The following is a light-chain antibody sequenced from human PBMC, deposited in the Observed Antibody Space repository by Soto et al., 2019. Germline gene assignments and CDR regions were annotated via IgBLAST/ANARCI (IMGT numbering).Light chain of an antibody. Sequence: EIVLTQSPGTLSLSPGERATLSCRASQGVSSSYLAWYQQKPGQPPRLLIYGASSRATGIPGRFSGSRAGTDFTLTITRLEPADFAGYYCQHYRTSFGGGTKVEIK. CDR3: QHYRTS. J-gene: IGKJ4*01. V-gene: IGKV3-20*01. CDR1: QGVSSSY. CDR2: GAS.